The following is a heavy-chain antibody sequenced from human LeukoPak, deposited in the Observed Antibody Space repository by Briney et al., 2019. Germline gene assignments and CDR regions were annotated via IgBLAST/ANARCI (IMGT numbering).Heavy chain of an antibody. V-gene: IGHV3-64*01. J-gene: IGHJ3*02. D-gene: IGHD7-27*01. Sequence: GGSLRLSCAASGFTFSSYAMHWVRQAPGKGLEYVSAISSNGGSTYYANSVKGRFTTSRDNSKNTLYLQMGSLRAEDMAVYYCARVFNPGVAFDIWGQGTMVTVSS. CDR1: GFTFSSYA. CDR3: ARVFNPGVAFDI. CDR2: ISSNGGST.